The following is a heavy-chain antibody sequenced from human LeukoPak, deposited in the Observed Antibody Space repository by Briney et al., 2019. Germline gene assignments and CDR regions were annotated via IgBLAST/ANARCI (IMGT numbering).Heavy chain of an antibody. CDR2: IYYSGNT. V-gene: IGHV4-59*08. CDR3: ASTTVVTLAPLYFQH. J-gene: IGHJ1*01. CDR1: GGSISTYY. D-gene: IGHD4-23*01. Sequence: PSETLSLTCTVSGGSISTYYWSWIRQPPGKGLEWIGYIYYSGNTNYNPSPKSRVTISVDASKHQFSLKLSSVTAADTAVYYCASTTVVTLAPLYFQHWGQGTLVTVSS.